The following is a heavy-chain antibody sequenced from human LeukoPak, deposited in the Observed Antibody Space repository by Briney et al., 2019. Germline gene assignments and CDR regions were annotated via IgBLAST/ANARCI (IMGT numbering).Heavy chain of an antibody. Sequence: PSETLSLTCTVSGGSISSYYWSWIRQPPGKGLEWIGYIYYSGSTNYNPSLKSRVTISVDTSKNQFSLKLSSVTAADTAVYYCARAYGGNSALNYWGQGTLVTVSS. CDR1: GGSISSYY. D-gene: IGHD4-17*01. CDR2: IYYSGST. V-gene: IGHV4-59*01. CDR3: ARAYGGNSALNY. J-gene: IGHJ4*02.